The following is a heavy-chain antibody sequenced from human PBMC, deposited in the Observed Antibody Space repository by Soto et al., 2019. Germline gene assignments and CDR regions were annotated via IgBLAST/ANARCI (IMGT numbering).Heavy chain of an antibody. J-gene: IGHJ4*02. Sequence: ASVKVSCKASGYTFISYAMHWVRQAPGQRLEWMGWISAYNGNTNYAQKLQGRVTMTTDTSTSTAYMELRSLRSDDTAVYYCAKTSSGDFDYWGQGTLVTVSS. CDR1: GYTFISYA. D-gene: IGHD6-25*01. CDR3: AKTSSGDFDY. CDR2: ISAYNGNT. V-gene: IGHV1-18*01.